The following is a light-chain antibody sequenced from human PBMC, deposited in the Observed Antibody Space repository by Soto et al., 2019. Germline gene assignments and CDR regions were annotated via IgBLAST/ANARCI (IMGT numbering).Light chain of an antibody. CDR2: DVE. CDR3: SSYVTDDTYV. CDR1: SNDVGAYHF. V-gene: IGLV2-14*03. J-gene: IGLJ1*01. Sequence: QSALTQPASVSGSPGQSIAISCTGTSNDVGAYHFVSWFQQHPGKAPKLIIYDVENRPSGVSARFSASKSGNTASLTISGLQAXXEADYYCSSYVTDDTYVFGSGTKLTVL.